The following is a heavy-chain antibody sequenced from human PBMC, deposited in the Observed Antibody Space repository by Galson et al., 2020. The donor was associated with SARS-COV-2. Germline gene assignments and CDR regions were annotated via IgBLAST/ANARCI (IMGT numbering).Heavy chain of an antibody. CDR2: IIPIFGTA. V-gene: IGHV1-69*06. Sequence: SVKVSCKASGGTFSSYAISWVRQAPGQGLEWMGGIIPIFGTANYAQKFQGRVTITADKSTSTAYMELSSLRSEDTAVYYCARGHSSGWTTFDYWGQGTLVTVSS. D-gene: IGHD6-19*01. CDR3: ARGHSSGWTTFDY. CDR1: GGTFSSYA. J-gene: IGHJ4*02.